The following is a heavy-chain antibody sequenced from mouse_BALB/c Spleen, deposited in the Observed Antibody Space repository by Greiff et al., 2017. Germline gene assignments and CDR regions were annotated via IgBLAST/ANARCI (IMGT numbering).Heavy chain of an antibody. J-gene: IGHJ3*01. CDR1: GYTFTSYW. V-gene: IGHV1-69*02. Sequence: VQLQQPGAELVRPGASVKLSCKASGYTFTSYWINWVKQRPGQGLEWIGNIYPSDSYTNYNQKFKDKATLTVDKSSSTACMQLSSPTSEDSAVYYCTRGDAFAYWGQGTLVTVSA. CDR3: TRGDAFAY. CDR2: IYPSDSYT.